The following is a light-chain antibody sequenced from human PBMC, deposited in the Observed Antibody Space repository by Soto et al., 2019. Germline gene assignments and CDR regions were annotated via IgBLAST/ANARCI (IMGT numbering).Light chain of an antibody. CDR2: SND. CDR3: QSYDTSLSGPL. J-gene: IGLJ2*01. Sequence: QSVLTQPPSVSGAPGQRVTISCAGSSSNIGANYDVHWYQQIPGTAPKLLIYSNDNRPSGVPDRFSGSQSGTSASLAITGLQAEDEADYYCQSYDTSLSGPLFGGGTKLTVL. CDR1: SSNIGANYD. V-gene: IGLV1-40*01.